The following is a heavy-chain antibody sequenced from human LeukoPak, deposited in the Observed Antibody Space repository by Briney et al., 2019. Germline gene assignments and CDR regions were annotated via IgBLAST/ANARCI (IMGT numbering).Heavy chain of an antibody. CDR2: IGGSGDKT. J-gene: IGHJ4*02. D-gene: IGHD6-19*01. V-gene: IGHV3-23*01. Sequence: QPGGSLRLPCAASGFTFNRNAISWVRQAPGKGLEWVSTIGGSGDKTFYADSVKGRFTISRDNSKNMVHLQMNSLTGEDTALYYCVRRGDASSGWGDHDFWGQGALVTVSS. CDR1: GFTFNRNA. CDR3: VRRGDASSGWGDHDF.